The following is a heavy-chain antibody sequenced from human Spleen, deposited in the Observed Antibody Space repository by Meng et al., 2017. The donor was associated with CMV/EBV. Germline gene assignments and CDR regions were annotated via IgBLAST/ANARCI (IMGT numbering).Heavy chain of an antibody. CDR2: LSPSVGA. Sequence: CPVSGASISSSSLSWIRPAPGKGLEWIGSLSPSVGANYNPSLKTRVTISLDTSTTQFSLMLSSVTAADPAVYYCARCVDWNSDGALDYWGQGTLVTVSS. CDR1: GASISSSS. D-gene: IGHD1-1*01. CDR3: ARCVDWNSDGALDY. V-gene: IGHV4-59*01. J-gene: IGHJ4*02.